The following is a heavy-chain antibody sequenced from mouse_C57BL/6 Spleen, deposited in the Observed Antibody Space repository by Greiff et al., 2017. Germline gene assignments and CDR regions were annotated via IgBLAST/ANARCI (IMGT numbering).Heavy chain of an antibody. J-gene: IGHJ3*01. V-gene: IGHV5-4*01. CDR2: ISDGGSYT. CDR1: GFTFSSYA. CDR3: ARDEGAYYSNLAWFAY. Sequence: EVQVVESGGGLVKPGGSLKLSCAASGFTFSSYAMSWVRQTPEKRLEWVATISDGGSYTYYPDNVKGRFTISRDNAKNNLYLQMSHLKSEDTAMYYCARDEGAYYSNLAWFAYWGQGTLVTVSA. D-gene: IGHD2-5*01.